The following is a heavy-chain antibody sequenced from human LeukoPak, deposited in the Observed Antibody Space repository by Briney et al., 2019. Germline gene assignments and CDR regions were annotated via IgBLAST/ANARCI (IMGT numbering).Heavy chain of an antibody. CDR1: GYSISSGYY. V-gene: IGHV4-38-2*01. D-gene: IGHD6-19*01. CDR2: IYHSGST. Sequence: PSETLSLTCAVSGYSISSGYYWGWIRQPPGKGLEWIGSIYHSGSTYYNPSLKSRVTISVDMSKNQFSLKLSSVTAADTAVYYCARPYSSGWYYFDYWGQGTLVTVSS. CDR3: ARPYSSGWYYFDY. J-gene: IGHJ4*02.